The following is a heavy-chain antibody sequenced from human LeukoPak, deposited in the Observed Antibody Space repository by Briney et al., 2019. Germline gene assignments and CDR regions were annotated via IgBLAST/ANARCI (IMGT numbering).Heavy chain of an antibody. D-gene: IGHD5-12*01. CDR2: IKQDGSEK. CDR3: ARDKARGFDY. Sequence: PGGSLRLSCAASGFTFSSYWMSWVRQAPGKGLEWVANIKQDGSEKYYVDSVKGRFTISRDNAKNSLYLQMNSRRAQDTSVYYCARDKARGFDYWGQGTLVTVSS. J-gene: IGHJ4*02. V-gene: IGHV3-7*01. CDR1: GFTFSSYW.